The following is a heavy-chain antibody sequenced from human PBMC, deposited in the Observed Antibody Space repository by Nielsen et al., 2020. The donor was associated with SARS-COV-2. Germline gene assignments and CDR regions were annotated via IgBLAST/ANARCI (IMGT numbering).Heavy chain of an antibody. V-gene: IGHV4-34*01. J-gene: IGHJ6*02. CDR3: ARGRWGPSRLLKYYFYVMDV. CDR2: IEHNGIT. CDR1: GGSFSGHY. D-gene: IGHD7-27*01. Sequence: SETLSLTCAVYGGSFSGHYWSWIRQAPGKGLEWIGQIEHNGITKYGPSLKSRVTISVDTSKNQFSLKVSSATAADTAVYYCARGRWGPSRLLKYYFYVMDVWGEGTTVTVSS.